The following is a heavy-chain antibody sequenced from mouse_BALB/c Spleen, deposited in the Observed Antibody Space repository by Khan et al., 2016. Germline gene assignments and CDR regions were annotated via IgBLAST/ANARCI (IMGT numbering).Heavy chain of an antibody. Sequence: VQLKQSGAELVRSGASVKLSCTASDFNIKDYYMHWVNQRPEQGLEWIGWIDPENGDTEYAPKFQGKATMTADTSSNTAYLQLSSRTSEDTAVYYCAAGGNYVVNYAMDYWGQGTSVTVSS. CDR2: IDPENGDT. V-gene: IGHV14-4*02. J-gene: IGHJ4*01. CDR3: AAGGNYVVNYAMDY. CDR1: DFNIKDYY. D-gene: IGHD2-1*01.